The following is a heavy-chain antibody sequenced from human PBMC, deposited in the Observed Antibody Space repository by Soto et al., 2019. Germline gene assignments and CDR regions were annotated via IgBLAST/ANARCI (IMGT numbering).Heavy chain of an antibody. V-gene: IGHV3-21*01. CDR3: ARVGFGEFPYYYYYAMDV. CDR2: ISHSSSYI. Sequence: PGGSLRLSCAVSGFTFGTHSMSWVRQAPGKGLEWVSSISHSSSYIYYADSVTGRFTISRDNAKNSLYLQMNSLRAEDTAVYYCARVGFGEFPYYYYYAMDVWGQGTPVTVSS. CDR1: GFTFGTHS. D-gene: IGHD3-10*01. J-gene: IGHJ6*02.